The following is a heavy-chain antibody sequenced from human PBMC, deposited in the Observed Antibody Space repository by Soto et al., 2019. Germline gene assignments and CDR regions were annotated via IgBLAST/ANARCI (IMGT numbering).Heavy chain of an antibody. D-gene: IGHD6-19*01. CDR2: IIPIFGTA. V-gene: IGHV1-69*01. CDR1: GGTFSSYA. Sequence: QVQLVQAGAEVKKPGSSVKVSCKASGGTFSSYAISWVRQAPGQGLEWMGGIIPIFGTANYAQKFQGRVTITADESTRTAYMKLSSLRSVDTAGHYCERDSSGWYSYWGQGTLVTVSS. CDR3: ERDSSGWYSY. J-gene: IGHJ4*02.